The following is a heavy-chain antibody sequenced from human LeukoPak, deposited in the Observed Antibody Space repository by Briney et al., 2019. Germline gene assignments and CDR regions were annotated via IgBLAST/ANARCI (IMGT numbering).Heavy chain of an antibody. CDR2: IYYSGST. V-gene: IGHV4-39*01. J-gene: IGHJ5*02. D-gene: IGHD6-19*01. Sequence: PSETLSLTCTVSGGSISSNSYYWGWIRQSPGKGLEYIGTIYYSGSTYYSPSLKSRVTISVDTSKNQFSLKLSSVTAADTAMYYCARVYSSGYYQWFDPWGQGTLVTVSS. CDR3: ARVYSSGYYQWFDP. CDR1: GGSISSNSYY.